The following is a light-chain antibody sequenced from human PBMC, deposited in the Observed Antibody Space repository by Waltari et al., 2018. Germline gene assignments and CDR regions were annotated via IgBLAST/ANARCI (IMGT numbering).Light chain of an antibody. CDR2: ATS. J-gene: IGKJ3*01. V-gene: IGKV1-39*01. CDR1: QRVSSY. CDR3: QQSYSLFT. Sequence: DIQMTQSPSSVSASVGDRVSISCRASQRVSSYLNWYQQKPGKAPKLLIYATSSLQSGVPSRFSGSGSGTDFTLTISSLQPEDFATYYCQQSYSLFTFGPGTKVDMK.